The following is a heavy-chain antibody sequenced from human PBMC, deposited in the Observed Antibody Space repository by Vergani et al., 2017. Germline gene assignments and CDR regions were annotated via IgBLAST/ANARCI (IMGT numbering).Heavy chain of an antibody. V-gene: IGHV4-59*01. CDR2: IYYSGCT. CDR1: GFTFDDYA. J-gene: IGHJ3*02. Sequence: VQLVESGGGLVQPGRSLRLPCAASGFTFDDYATHWVRQAPGKGLEWIGYIYYSGCTNSNPSLKSRVTISVDTSKNQFTLKLSSVTAADTAVYYCARASGYSPAFDIWGQGTMVTVSS. CDR3: ARASGYSPAFDI. D-gene: IGHD3-22*01.